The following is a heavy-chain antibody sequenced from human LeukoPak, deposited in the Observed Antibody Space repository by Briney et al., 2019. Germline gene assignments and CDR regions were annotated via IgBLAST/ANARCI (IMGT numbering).Heavy chain of an antibody. CDR2: INHSGST. Sequence: SETLSLTCAVYGGSFSGYYWSWIRQPPGKGLEWIGEINHSGSTNYNPSLKSRVTISVDTSKNQFSLKLSSVTAADTAVYYCARQLVWFGELSYPYNWFDPWAREPWSPSPQ. CDR3: ARQLVWFGELSYPYNWFDP. CDR1: GGSFSGYY. J-gene: IGHJ5*02. V-gene: IGHV4-34*01. D-gene: IGHD3-10*01.